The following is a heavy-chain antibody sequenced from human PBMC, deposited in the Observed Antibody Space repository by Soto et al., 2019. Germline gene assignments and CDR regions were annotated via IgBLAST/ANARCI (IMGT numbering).Heavy chain of an antibody. V-gene: IGHV1-69*13. Sequence: ASVKVSCKASGGTFSSYAISWVRQAPGQGLEWMGGIIPIFGTANYAQKFQGRVTITADESTSTAYMELRSLRSDDTAVYYCARLYDSSGYYSDYWGQGTLVTVSS. D-gene: IGHD3-22*01. CDR1: GGTFSSYA. CDR3: ARLYDSSGYYSDY. CDR2: IIPIFGTA. J-gene: IGHJ4*02.